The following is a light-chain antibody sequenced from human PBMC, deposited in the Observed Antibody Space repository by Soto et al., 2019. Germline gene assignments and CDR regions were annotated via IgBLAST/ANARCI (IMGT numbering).Light chain of an antibody. CDR1: QGISSA. J-gene: IGKJ5*01. CDR2: DAS. CDR3: QQFNNYPT. V-gene: IGKV1D-13*01. Sequence: AIHLTQSPSSLSASVGDRVTITCRASQGISSAFAWYQQKPRKAPKLLIYDASSSESGVPSRLSGSGSGTDFTLTISSLKPEDSATYYCQQFNNYPTFGQGTRLEI.